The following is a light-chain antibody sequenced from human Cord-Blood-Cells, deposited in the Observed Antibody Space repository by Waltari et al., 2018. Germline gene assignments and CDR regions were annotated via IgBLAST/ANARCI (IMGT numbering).Light chain of an antibody. Sequence: IVLTQSPATLSVSPGERAPLSCRASQSVSINLALYQQKPGQAPRLLIYGASTRATGIPARFSGSGSGKEFTLTISSLQSEDFVVYYCQQYNNWPWTFGQGTKVEIK. CDR3: QQYNNWPWT. CDR1: QSVSIN. V-gene: IGKV3-15*01. J-gene: IGKJ1*01. CDR2: GAS.